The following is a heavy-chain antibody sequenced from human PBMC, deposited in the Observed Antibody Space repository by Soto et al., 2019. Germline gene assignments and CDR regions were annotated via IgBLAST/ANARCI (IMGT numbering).Heavy chain of an antibody. J-gene: IGHJ3*02. D-gene: IGHD3-22*01. V-gene: IGHV1-18*01. CDR2: ISAYNGNT. Sequence: QVQPVQSGAEVKKPGASVKVSCKASGYTFTSYGISWVRQAPGQGLEWMGWISAYNGNTTYAQKLQGRVNMTTDTSTIIAYMELSSLRSGDTAVYYCARGGDCDDSSGYYSDAFDIWGQGTMVTVSS. CDR1: GYTFTSYG. CDR3: ARGGDCDDSSGYYSDAFDI.